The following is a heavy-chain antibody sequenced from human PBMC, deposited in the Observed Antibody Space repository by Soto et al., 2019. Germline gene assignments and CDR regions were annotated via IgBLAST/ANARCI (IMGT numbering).Heavy chain of an antibody. CDR2: IVVGSGNT. CDR1: GFTFTSSA. V-gene: IGHV1-58*01. Sequence: SVKVSCKASGFTFTSSAVQWVRQARGQRLEWIGWIVVGSGNTNYAQKFQERVTITRDMSTSTAYMELSSLRSEDTAVYYCAAVGVVVTTSLVFDIWGQGTMVTVSS. D-gene: IGHD3-22*01. J-gene: IGHJ3*02. CDR3: AAVGVVVTTSLVFDI.